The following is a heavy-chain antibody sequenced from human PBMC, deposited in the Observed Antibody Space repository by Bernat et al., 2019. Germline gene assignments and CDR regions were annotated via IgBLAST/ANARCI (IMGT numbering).Heavy chain of an antibody. CDR2: ISAYNGNT. V-gene: IGHV1-18*01. CDR3: ARAAYYYGSGSYSYYFDY. J-gene: IGHJ4*02. Sequence: QVQLVQSGAEVKKPGASVKVSCKASGYTFTSYGISWVRQATGQGLEWMGWISAYNGNTNYAQKLQGRVTMTTDTSTSTAYMELRSLRSDDTAVYYCARAAYYYGSGSYSYYFDYWGQGTLVTVSS. D-gene: IGHD3-10*01. CDR1: GYTFTSYG.